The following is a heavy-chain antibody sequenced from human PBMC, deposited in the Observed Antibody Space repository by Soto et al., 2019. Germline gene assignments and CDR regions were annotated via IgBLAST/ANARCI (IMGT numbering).Heavy chain of an antibody. J-gene: IGHJ3*02. CDR2: ISDSGSRT. Sequence: GSLRLSCAASGFRFTSYVMNWVRQAPGKGLEWVSGISDSGSRTDYADSVKGRFTISRDNSKNTVYLDMKSLRAEDTALYYCVKEDGGPDAFDIWGHGTMLTVSS. V-gene: IGHV3-23*01. CDR3: VKEDGGPDAFDI. CDR1: GFRFTSYV. D-gene: IGHD2-15*01.